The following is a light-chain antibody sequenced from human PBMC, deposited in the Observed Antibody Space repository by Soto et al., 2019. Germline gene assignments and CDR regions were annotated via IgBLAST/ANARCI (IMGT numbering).Light chain of an antibody. CDR3: EQTYSTPVT. CDR2: AAS. CDR1: QDIYNY. Sequence: DIQMTQSPSSLSASVGDRVTVTCRTSQDIYNYLNWYQQKPGKAPKLLIYAASSVQSGVPLRFSGTGSRTDFTLTISSLQPEDFATYYCEQTYSTPVTFGQGTRLEIK. J-gene: IGKJ5*01. V-gene: IGKV1-39*01.